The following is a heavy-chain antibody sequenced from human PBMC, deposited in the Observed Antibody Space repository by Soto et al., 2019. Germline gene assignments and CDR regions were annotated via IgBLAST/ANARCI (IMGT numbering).Heavy chain of an antibody. CDR2: IYSGGST. Sequence: GGSLRLSCAASGFTVSSNYMSWVRQAPGKGLEWVSVIYSGGSTYYADSVKGRFTISRDNSKNTLYLQMNSLRAEDTAVYYFGRNGYNYGGVSFDSWGQGPLFPVS. CDR1: GFTVSSNY. D-gene: IGHD5-18*01. J-gene: IGHJ4*02. V-gene: IGHV3-66*01. CDR3: GRNGYNYGGVSFDS.